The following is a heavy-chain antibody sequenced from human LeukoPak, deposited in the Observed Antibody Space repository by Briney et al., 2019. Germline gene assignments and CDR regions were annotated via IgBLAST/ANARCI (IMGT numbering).Heavy chain of an antibody. CDR2: LYSGGST. CDR3: ARGYSYSWGY. D-gene: IGHD5-18*01. J-gene: IGHJ4*02. CDR1: GFTLSSYS. V-gene: IGHV3-66*01. Sequence: GGSLRLSCAASGFTLSSYSMNWVRQAPGKGLEWVSVLYSGGSTYYADSVKGRFTISRDNSKNTLYLQMNSLRAEDTAVYYCARGYSYSWGYWGQGALVTVSS.